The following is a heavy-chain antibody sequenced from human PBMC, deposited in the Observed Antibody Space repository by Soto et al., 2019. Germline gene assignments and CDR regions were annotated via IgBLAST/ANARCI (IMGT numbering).Heavy chain of an antibody. CDR1: GYTFTGYG. CDR3: ARGGTAEADF. J-gene: IGHJ4*02. V-gene: IGHV1-18*01. D-gene: IGHD2-21*02. CDR2: ASPLSATT. Sequence: QAQLVQSGAEVKEPGASVKVSCQGSGYTFTGYGITLVRQAPGQGLEWMGWASPLSATTNYAPKFQGRVTMTTDTSTNMAYMELRSLRSDDTAVYYCARGGTAEADFWGQGTLVTVSS.